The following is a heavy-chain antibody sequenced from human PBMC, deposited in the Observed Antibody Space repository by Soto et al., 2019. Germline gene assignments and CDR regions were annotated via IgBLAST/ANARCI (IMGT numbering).Heavy chain of an antibody. V-gene: IGHV1-18*04. CDR1: GYTFTSYG. CDR3: ARDLGGSHGAGTFDY. D-gene: IGHD1-26*01. Sequence: GSVKVCWKASGYTFTSYGISLGRRAPGQGLEWMGWISAYNGNTNYAQKLQGRVTMTTDTSTSTAYMELRSLRSDDTAVYYCARDLGGSHGAGTFDYWGQGTMVTVSS. J-gene: IGHJ4*02. CDR2: ISAYNGNT.